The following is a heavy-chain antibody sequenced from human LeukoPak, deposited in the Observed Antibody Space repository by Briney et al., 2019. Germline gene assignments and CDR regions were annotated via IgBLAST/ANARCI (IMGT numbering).Heavy chain of an antibody. J-gene: IGHJ5*02. V-gene: IGHV4-59*01. Sequence: SETLSLTCTVSGGSISSYYWSWLRQPPGKGLEWIGYIYYSGSTNYNPSLKSRVTISVGTSKNQFSLKLSSVTAADTAVYYCARDESWFDPWGQGTLVTVSS. CDR1: GGSISSYY. CDR2: IYYSGST. CDR3: ARDESWFDP.